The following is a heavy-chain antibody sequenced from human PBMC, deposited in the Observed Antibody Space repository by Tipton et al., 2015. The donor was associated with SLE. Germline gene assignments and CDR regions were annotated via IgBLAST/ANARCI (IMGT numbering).Heavy chain of an antibody. CDR1: GGSISXXXXX. V-gene: IGHV4-61*09. D-gene: IGHD2-2*01. J-gene: IGHJ6*02. Sequence: TLSLTCTVSGGSISXXXXXWSWLRQPAGKGLEWIGYIYTSGXTNYNPSLKSRVTISVDTSXNQFSLXLSSVTAADTAVYYCAXEAVPAAIYGMDVWGQGTTVTVXS. CDR3: AXEAVPAAIYGMDV. CDR2: IYTSGXT.